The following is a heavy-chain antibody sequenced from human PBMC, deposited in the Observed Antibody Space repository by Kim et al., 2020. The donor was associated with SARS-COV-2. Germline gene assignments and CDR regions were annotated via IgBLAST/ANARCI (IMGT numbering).Heavy chain of an antibody. J-gene: IGHJ4*02. Sequence: GGSLRLSCAASGFTFSSYAMSWVRQAPGKGLEWVSVISDSGDSTYYADSVKGRFTISRDNSKNTLFLQMNSLRAEDTALYYCARATSGELSLPVYWGQGTLVTVSS. V-gene: IGHV3-23*01. CDR2: ISDSGDST. CDR1: GFTFSSYA. D-gene: IGHD3-10*01. CDR3: ARATSGELSLPVY.